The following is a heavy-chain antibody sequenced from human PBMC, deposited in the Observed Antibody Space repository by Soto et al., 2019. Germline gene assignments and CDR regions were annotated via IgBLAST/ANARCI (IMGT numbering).Heavy chain of an antibody. V-gene: IGHV1-3*01. Sequence: QVQLVQSGAEVKKPGASVKVSCKASGYTFTSYAMHWVRQAPGQRLEWMGWINAGNGNTKYSQKFQGRVTITRDTSASTAYMELSSLRSEDTTVYYCARVIYSSGWSPFDYWGQGTLVTVSS. D-gene: IGHD6-19*01. CDR2: INAGNGNT. J-gene: IGHJ4*02. CDR1: GYTFTSYA. CDR3: ARVIYSSGWSPFDY.